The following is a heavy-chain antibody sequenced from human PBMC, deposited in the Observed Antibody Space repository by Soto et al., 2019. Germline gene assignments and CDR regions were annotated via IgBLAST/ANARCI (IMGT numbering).Heavy chain of an antibody. CDR3: ARVPNFGPSGFNYYFDY. D-gene: IGHD1-7*01. CDR2: IYYSGST. J-gene: IGHJ4*02. CDR1: GGSVSSGSYY. V-gene: IGHV4-61*01. Sequence: PSETLSLTCTVSGGSVSSGSYYWSWIRQPPGKGLEWIGYIYYSGSTNYNPSLKSRVTISVDTSKNQFSLKLSSVTAADTAVYYCARVPNFGPSGFNYYFDYWGQGTLVTVSS.